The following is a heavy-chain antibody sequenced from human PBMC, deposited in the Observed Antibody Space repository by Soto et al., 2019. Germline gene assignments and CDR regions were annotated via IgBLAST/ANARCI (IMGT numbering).Heavy chain of an antibody. J-gene: IGHJ4*02. V-gene: IGHV3-23*01. CDR2: ISSSGGST. CDR3: AKGSSGWYFDY. D-gene: IGHD6-19*01. CDR1: GFTFTIYG. Sequence: GGSLRLSCEASGFTFTIYGMSWVRRAPGKGLEWVSGISSSGGSTDYAASVKGRFTISRDNSKNTLYVQMNSLRAEDTAVYYCAKGSSGWYFDYWGQGTLVTVSS.